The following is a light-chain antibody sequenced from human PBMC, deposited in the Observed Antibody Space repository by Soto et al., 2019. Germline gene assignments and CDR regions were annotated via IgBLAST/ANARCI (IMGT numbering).Light chain of an antibody. CDR1: SSDVGSYNY. CDR2: EVT. J-gene: IGLJ1*01. Sequence: QSALTQPPSASGSPGQSVTISCTGTSSDVGSYNYVSWYQQYPGKAPKLMIYEVTKRPSGVPDRFSGSKFGNTASLTVSGLQAEDEADYYCTSYADNNNHVFGGGTKLTVL. V-gene: IGLV2-8*01. CDR3: TSYADNNNHV.